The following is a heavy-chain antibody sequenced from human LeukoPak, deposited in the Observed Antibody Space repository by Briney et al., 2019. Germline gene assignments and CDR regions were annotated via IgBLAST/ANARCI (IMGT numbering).Heavy chain of an antibody. V-gene: IGHV4-4*07. D-gene: IGHD3-3*01. CDR3: TRAVDTTWRYCDY. CDR2: IYYSGST. CDR1: GGSISSYY. Sequence: PSETLSLTCTVSGGSISSYYWSWIRQPAGKGLEWIGRIYYSGSTNYNSSLKSRVTMSVDTSKNQFSLNLTSVTAADTVMYYCTRAVDTTWRYCDYWREGTLVTVPS. J-gene: IGHJ4*02.